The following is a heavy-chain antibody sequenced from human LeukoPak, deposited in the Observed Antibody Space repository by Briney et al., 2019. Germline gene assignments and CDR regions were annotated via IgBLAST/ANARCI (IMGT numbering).Heavy chain of an antibody. J-gene: IGHJ4*02. CDR1: GYIFTGYY. CDR2: INPNSGGT. Sequence: GASVKVSCKASGYIFTGYYMHWVRQAPGQGLEWMGWINPNSGGTNYAQKFQGRVTMTRDTSISTAYMELSRLRSDDTAVYYCARERRDIVVVPAAIFDYWGQGTLVTVSS. CDR3: ARERRDIVVVPAAIFDY. D-gene: IGHD2-2*01. V-gene: IGHV1-2*02.